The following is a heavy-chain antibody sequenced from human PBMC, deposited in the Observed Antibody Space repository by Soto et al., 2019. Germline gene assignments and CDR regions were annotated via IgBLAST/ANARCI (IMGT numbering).Heavy chain of an antibody. Sequence: PSETLSLTCTVSGASISSTSYYWSWIRQPPGKGLEWIGYIYHSGSTYYNPSLKSRVTISVDRSKNQFSLKLSSVTAADTAVYYCASSYYDSSLPQLDFWGQGTLVTVSS. CDR2: IYHSGST. J-gene: IGHJ4*02. CDR1: GASISSTSYY. D-gene: IGHD3-22*01. V-gene: IGHV4-30-2*01. CDR3: ASSYYDSSLPQLDF.